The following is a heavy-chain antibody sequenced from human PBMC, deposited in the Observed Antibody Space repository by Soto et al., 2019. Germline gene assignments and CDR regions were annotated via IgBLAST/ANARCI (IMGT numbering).Heavy chain of an antibody. J-gene: IGHJ4*02. Sequence: PGGSLRLSCLASGLSFNSFNMNWIRLAPGRGLEWVASISVSGDNIYYGDSVQGRFTISRDNSKRSVFLDLSSLRVEDTAVYYCARDLGLLKSLFDYWGQGTLVTVSS. CDR3: ARDLGLLKSLFDY. CDR2: ISVSGDNI. D-gene: IGHD3-16*01. V-gene: IGHV3-21*04. CDR1: GLSFNSFN.